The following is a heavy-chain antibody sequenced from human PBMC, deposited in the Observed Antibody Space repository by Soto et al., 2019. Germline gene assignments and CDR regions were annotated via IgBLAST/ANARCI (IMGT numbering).Heavy chain of an antibody. CDR3: ARGAHILTGYRN. CDR1: GGSISSYY. D-gene: IGHD3-9*01. Sequence: SETLSLTCTVSGGSISSYYWSWIRQPPGKGLEWIGYIYYSGSTNYNPSLKSRVTISVDTSKNQFSLKLSSVTAADTAVYYCARGAHILTGYRNRGQATLVTVSS. J-gene: IGHJ4*02. CDR2: IYYSGST. V-gene: IGHV4-59*01.